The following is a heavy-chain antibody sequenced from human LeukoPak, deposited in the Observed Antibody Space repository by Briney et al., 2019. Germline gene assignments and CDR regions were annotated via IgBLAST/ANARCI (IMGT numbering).Heavy chain of an antibody. CDR1: GGSISSGSYY. CDR3: ARESIAAAVYYYYYMDV. D-gene: IGHD6-13*01. V-gene: IGHV4-61*02. CDR2: IYTSGST. Sequence: SETLSLTCTVSGGSISSGSYYWSWIRQPAGKGLEWIGRIYTSGSTNYNPSLKSRVTISVDTSKNQFSLKLSSVTAADTAVYYCARESIAAAVYYYYYMDVWGKGTTVTVSS. J-gene: IGHJ6*03.